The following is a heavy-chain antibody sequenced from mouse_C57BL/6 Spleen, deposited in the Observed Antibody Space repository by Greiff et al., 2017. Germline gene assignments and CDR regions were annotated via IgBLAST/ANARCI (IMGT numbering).Heavy chain of an antibody. CDR3: ASSYGSSLYWYFDV. D-gene: IGHD1-1*01. CDR1: GYSITSGYY. V-gene: IGHV3-6*01. CDR2: ISYDGSN. J-gene: IGHJ1*03. Sequence: EVKLQESGPGLVKPSQSLSLTCSVTGYSITSGYYWNWIRQFPGNKLEWMGYISYDGSNNYNPSLKNRISITRDTSKNQFFLKLNSVTTEDTATYYCASSYGSSLYWYFDVWGTGTTVTVSS.